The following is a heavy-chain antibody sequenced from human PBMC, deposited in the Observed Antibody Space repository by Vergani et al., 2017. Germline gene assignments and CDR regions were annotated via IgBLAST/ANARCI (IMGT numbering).Heavy chain of an antibody. CDR2: VHRNGNT. V-gene: IGHV4-38-2*01. J-gene: IGHJ4*02. CDR3: ARQNPYGSAHVDF. CDR1: GYSVGSGYY. D-gene: IGHD3-10*01. Sequence: QVDLQEPGPGLVKSSETLSLNCAVPGYSVGSGYYWGWIRQPPGRGLEWIGCVHRNGNTYYTSSLRSRATISRDTSKIQFSLRLTSVTAADTAVYYCARQNPYGSAHVDFWGRGVLVTVSA.